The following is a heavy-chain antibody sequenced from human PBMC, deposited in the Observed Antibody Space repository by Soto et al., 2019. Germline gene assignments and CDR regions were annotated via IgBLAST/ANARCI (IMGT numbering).Heavy chain of an antibody. CDR3: ARDRLRGYDSSGFYS. CDR2: INPSDGNR. J-gene: IGHJ4*02. V-gene: IGHV1-18*01. CDR1: GYTFTNSG. Sequence: ASVTVSCKASGYTFTNSGISWVRQAPGQGLEWMGWINPSDGNRNFAQKFEDRVTMTTATSTNTVFLELRSLKSDDTAIYYCARDRLRGYDSSGFYSWGQGTMVTVSS. D-gene: IGHD3-22*01.